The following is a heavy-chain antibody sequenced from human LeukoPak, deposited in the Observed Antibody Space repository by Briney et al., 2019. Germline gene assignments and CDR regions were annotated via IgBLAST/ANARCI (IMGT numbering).Heavy chain of an antibody. Sequence: GGSLRLSCAASGFTFSNYAMSWVRQAPGKGLEWVSGLSNIGSTTYYADSAKGRFTISRDNSKNTLYLQMNSLRADDTAVYYCAKDRESSGSYWIYFDYWGQGTLVTVSP. CDR1: GFTFSNYA. J-gene: IGHJ4*02. D-gene: IGHD1-26*01. V-gene: IGHV3-23*01. CDR2: LSNIGSTT. CDR3: AKDRESSGSYWIYFDY.